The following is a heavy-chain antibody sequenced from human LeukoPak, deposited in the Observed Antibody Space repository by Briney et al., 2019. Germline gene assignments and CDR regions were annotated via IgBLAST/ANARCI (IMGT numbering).Heavy chain of an antibody. Sequence: GGSLRLSCAASGFTFSSYGMHWVRQAPGKGLEWVAVISYDGSNKYYANSVKGRFTISRDNSKNTLYLQMNSLRAEDTAVYYCAKVQYSSSSAATYFDYWGQGTLVTVSS. V-gene: IGHV3-30*18. CDR3: AKVQYSSSSAATYFDY. CDR1: GFTFSSYG. D-gene: IGHD6-6*01. CDR2: ISYDGSNK. J-gene: IGHJ4*02.